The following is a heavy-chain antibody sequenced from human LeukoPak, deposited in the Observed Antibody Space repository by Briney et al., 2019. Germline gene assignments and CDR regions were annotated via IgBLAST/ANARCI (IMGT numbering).Heavy chain of an antibody. D-gene: IGHD1-26*01. CDR1: GFTFNSYS. Sequence: GGSLRLSCAASGFTFNSYSMNWVRQPPGKGLEWVSYISSTSSPIYYADSVRGRFTISRDNARNSLHLQMNSLRAEDTAVYYCARVIIVGATGIWGQGTMVTVSS. J-gene: IGHJ3*02. CDR3: ARVIIVGATGI. CDR2: ISSTSSPI. V-gene: IGHV3-48*01.